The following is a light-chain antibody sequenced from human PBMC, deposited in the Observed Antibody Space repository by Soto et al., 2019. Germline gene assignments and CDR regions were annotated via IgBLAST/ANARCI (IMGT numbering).Light chain of an antibody. J-gene: IGKJ5*01. CDR1: QSVGGSY. V-gene: IGKV3D-20*02. CDR2: GPF. Sequence: EIVLTQSPGTLSLSPGERATLSCRASQSVGGSYVGWYQQKPGQGPRLLIFGPFSRATGIPDRFSGSGSGTDFTLTISRLEPEDFAVYYCQQRSNFGQGTRLEIK. CDR3: QQRSN.